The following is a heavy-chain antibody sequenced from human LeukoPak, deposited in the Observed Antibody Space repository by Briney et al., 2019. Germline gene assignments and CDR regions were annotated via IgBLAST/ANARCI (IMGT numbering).Heavy chain of an antibody. D-gene: IGHD4-17*01. J-gene: IGHJ4*02. CDR2: IKPDGDTT. CDR3: SRGPSTTLTTF. CDR1: GFSFNTYW. V-gene: IGHV3-7*01. Sequence: GGSLRLSCTASGFSFNTYWMTWVRQAPGKGLEWVANIKPDGDTTNYLDSVKGRLTSSRDNAKSSLHLQMNGLTAEDTAVYYCSRGPSTTLTTFWGQGTMVTVSS.